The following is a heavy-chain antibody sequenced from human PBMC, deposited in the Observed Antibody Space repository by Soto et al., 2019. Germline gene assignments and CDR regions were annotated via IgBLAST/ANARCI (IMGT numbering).Heavy chain of an antibody. Sequence: PSETLSLTCTVSGGSISSYYWSWIRQPPGKGLEWIGYIYYSGSTNYNPSLKSRVTISVDTSKNQFSLKLSSVTAADTAVYYCARAAYCSGGSCSPLGLPYYYYGMDVWGQGTTVTVSS. CDR3: ARAAYCSGGSCSPLGLPYYYYGMDV. CDR2: IYYSGST. V-gene: IGHV4-59*01. J-gene: IGHJ6*02. CDR1: GGSISSYY. D-gene: IGHD2-15*01.